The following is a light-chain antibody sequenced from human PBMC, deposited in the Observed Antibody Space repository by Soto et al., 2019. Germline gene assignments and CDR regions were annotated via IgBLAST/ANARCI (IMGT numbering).Light chain of an antibody. CDR2: GAS. J-gene: IGKJ1*01. Sequence: EIVLTQSPATLSVSPGQRATLSCRASQSLSSSLVWYQQKPGQAPKLLIYGASTRATGIPARFSGSGSGTEFTLTISSLQSEDFAVYYCQQYDSWPRTFGQGTKVDIK. CDR1: QSLSSS. V-gene: IGKV3-15*01. CDR3: QQYDSWPRT.